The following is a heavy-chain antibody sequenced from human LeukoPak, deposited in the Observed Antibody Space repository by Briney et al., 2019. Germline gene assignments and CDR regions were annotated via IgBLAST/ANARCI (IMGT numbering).Heavy chain of an antibody. CDR2: INHSGST. Sequence: PSETLSLTCAVYGGSFSGYYWSWIRQPPGKGLEWIGEINHSGSTNYNPSLKSRVTISVDTSKNQFSLKLSSVTAADTAVYYCASSPSNYYYYYYMDVWGKGTTVTVSS. CDR3: ASSPSNYYYYYYMDV. J-gene: IGHJ6*03. CDR1: GGSFSGYY. V-gene: IGHV4-34*01.